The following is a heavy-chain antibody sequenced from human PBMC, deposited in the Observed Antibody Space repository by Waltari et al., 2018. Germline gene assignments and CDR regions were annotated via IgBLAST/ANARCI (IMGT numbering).Heavy chain of an antibody. D-gene: IGHD4-4*01. V-gene: IGHV3-66*02. CDR3: ARGRNTNYVVYGMDV. CDR2: IYAGGST. J-gene: IGHJ6*02. Sequence: EVQLVESGGGLVQPGGSLRLSCAPSGFPVRDHPMSWVRQAPGKGLEWVSVIYAGGSTSYADSVKGRFTISRDNSKSTLYLQMNSLRAEDTAVYYCARGRNTNYVVYGMDVWGQGTTVTVSS. CDR1: GFPVRDHP.